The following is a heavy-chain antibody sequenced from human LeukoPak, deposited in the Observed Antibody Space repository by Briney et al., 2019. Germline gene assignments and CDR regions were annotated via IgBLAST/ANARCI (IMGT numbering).Heavy chain of an antibody. V-gene: IGHV4-38-2*02. J-gene: IGHJ5*02. Sequence: SETLSLTCTVSGYSISSGYYWGWIRQPPGKGLEWIGSIYHSGSTYYNPSLKSRVTISVDTSKNQFSLKLSSVTAADTAVYYCARGGDTNLWSGYYRPVNWFDPWGQGTLVTVSS. CDR1: GYSISSGYY. D-gene: IGHD3-3*01. CDR2: IYHSGST. CDR3: ARGGDTNLWSGYYRPVNWFDP.